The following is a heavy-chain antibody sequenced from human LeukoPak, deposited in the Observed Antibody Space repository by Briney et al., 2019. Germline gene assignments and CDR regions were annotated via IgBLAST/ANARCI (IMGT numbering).Heavy chain of an antibody. CDR2: IKRKGDGGTA. CDR3: TTGSIWVGAFDI. CDR1: GFXFTNAW. Sequence: GGSLRLSCAASGFXFTNAWITWVRQAPGEGLEWVGCIKRKGDGGTADYAAPVKGRFTISRDDSKATLYLQMNSLKIDDTAVYYCTTGSIWVGAFDIWGQGTMVTV. J-gene: IGHJ3*02. V-gene: IGHV3-15*01. D-gene: IGHD7-27*01.